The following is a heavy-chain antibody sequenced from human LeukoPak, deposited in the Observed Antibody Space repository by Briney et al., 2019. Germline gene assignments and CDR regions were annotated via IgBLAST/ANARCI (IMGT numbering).Heavy chain of an antibody. V-gene: IGHV3-73*01. J-gene: IGHJ6*02. CDR1: GFIFSGSA. Sequence: GGSLKLSCAASGFIFSGSAMHWVRQASGKGLEWVGRIRSKANSYATAYAASVKGRFTISRDDSKNTAYLQMNSLKTEDTAVYYCTSLVVVVPAAIAQYYYGMDVWGQGTTVTVSS. D-gene: IGHD2-2*02. CDR3: TSLVVVVPAAIAQYYYGMDV. CDR2: IRSKANSYAT.